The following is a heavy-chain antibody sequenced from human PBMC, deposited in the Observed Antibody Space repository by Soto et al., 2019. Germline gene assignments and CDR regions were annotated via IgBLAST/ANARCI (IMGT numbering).Heavy chain of an antibody. D-gene: IGHD6-19*01. J-gene: IGHJ6*02. CDR1: GYTFTAYY. CDR2: INPNSGGT. Sequence: QVQLVQSGAEVKKPGASVKVSCKASGYTFTAYYIDWVRQAPGQGLEWVGWINPNSGGTNYARKFQGWVTMTRDTSISTAYMELSRLTSDDTAVYYCARDRVSGNRANYYYYGMDVWGQGTTITVSS. CDR3: ARDRVSGNRANYYYYGMDV. V-gene: IGHV1-2*04.